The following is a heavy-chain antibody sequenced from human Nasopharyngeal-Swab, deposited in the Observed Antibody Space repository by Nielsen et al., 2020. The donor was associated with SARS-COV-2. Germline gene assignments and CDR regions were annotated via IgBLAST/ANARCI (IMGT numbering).Heavy chain of an antibody. J-gene: IGHJ4*02. CDR2: INPSGGGT. Sequence: WVRQAPGQGLEWMGIINPSGGGTSYAQKFQGRVTMTRDTSTSTVYMELSSLRSEDTAVYYCARDGSRDIVVVVAATTSCYFDYWGQGTLVTVSS. D-gene: IGHD2-15*01. V-gene: IGHV1-46*01. CDR3: ARDGSRDIVVVVAATTSCYFDY.